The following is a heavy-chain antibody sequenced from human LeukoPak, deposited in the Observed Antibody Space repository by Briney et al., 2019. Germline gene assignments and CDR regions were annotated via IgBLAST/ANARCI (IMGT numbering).Heavy chain of an antibody. CDR3: ASGLYDSSGYYEGPPDY. V-gene: IGHV4-34*01. D-gene: IGHD3-22*01. CDR1: GGSFSGYY. CDR2: INHSEST. J-gene: IGHJ4*02. Sequence: PSETLSLTCAVYGGSFSGYYWSWIRQPPGKGLEWIGEINHSESTNYNPSLKSRVTISVDTSKNQFSLKLSSVTAADTAVYYCASGLYDSSGYYEGPPDYWGQGTLVTVSS.